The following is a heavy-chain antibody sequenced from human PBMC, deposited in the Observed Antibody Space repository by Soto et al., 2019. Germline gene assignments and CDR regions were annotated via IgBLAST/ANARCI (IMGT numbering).Heavy chain of an antibody. J-gene: IGHJ6*02. CDR2: IITIFGTA. V-gene: IGHV1-69*06. D-gene: IGHD6-19*01. CDR3: ARDIAVACTGRYYYYDGMDV. CDR1: GGTFSSYA. Sequence: SVQVSCKASGGTFSSYAISWVRQAPGQALEWLGGIITIFGTANYAQKFQGSVTITADKSTSTVYMERSGLRSEDRAVYYCARDIAVACTGRYYYYDGMDVWGQGTTVTVSS.